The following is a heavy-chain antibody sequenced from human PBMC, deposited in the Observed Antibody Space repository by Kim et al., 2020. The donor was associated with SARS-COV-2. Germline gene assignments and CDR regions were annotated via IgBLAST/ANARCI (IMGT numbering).Heavy chain of an antibody. D-gene: IGHD6-19*01. Sequence: GGSLRLSCAASGFTFDDYAMHWVRQAPGKGLEWVSGISWNSGSIGYADSVKGRFTISRDNAKNSLYLQMNSLRAEDTALYYCAKDKGSGWYDFDYWGKGT. CDR3: AKDKGSGWYDFDY. J-gene: IGHJ4*02. V-gene: IGHV3-9*01. CDR1: GFTFDDYA. CDR2: ISWNSGSI.